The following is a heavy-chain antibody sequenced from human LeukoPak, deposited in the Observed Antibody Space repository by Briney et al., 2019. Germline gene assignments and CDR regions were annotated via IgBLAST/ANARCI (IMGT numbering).Heavy chain of an antibody. D-gene: IGHD6-6*01. Sequence: GASVKVSCKASGYTFTSYGISWVRQAPGQGLEWMGWISAYNGNTNYAQKLQGRVTMTTDTSTSTAYMELRSLRSDDTAVYYCARGGIAARRPLHYSYYMDVWGKGTTVTVSS. V-gene: IGHV1-18*01. CDR2: ISAYNGNT. CDR3: ARGGIAARRPLHYSYYMDV. CDR1: GYTFTSYG. J-gene: IGHJ6*03.